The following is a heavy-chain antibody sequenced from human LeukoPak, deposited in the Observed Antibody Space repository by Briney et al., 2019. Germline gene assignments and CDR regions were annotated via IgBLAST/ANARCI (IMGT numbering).Heavy chain of an antibody. Sequence: GGSLGLSCAASGFTFSSYGMHWVRQAPGKGLEWVTVISYDGSNKYYADSVKGRFTISRDNSKNTLYLQMNSLRTEDTAVYYCAKDSKGDVDDAFDIWGQGTMVTVSS. J-gene: IGHJ3*02. V-gene: IGHV3-30*18. CDR2: ISYDGSNK. CDR1: GFTFSSYG. CDR3: AKDSKGDVDDAFDI. D-gene: IGHD1-26*01.